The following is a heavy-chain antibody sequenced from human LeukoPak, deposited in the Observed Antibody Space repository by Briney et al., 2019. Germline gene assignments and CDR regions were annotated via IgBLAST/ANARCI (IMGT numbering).Heavy chain of an antibody. Sequence: GASVKVSCKASGYTFTSYYMHWVRQAPGQGLEWMGIINPSGGSTSYAQKFQGRVTMTRDTSTSTVYMELSSLRSEDTAVYYCVHCGGDCYPCCGMDGWGQGTTVTVSS. CDR3: VHCGGDCYPCCGMDG. CDR1: GYTFTSYY. V-gene: IGHV1-46*01. J-gene: IGHJ6*02. D-gene: IGHD2-21*02. CDR2: INPSGGST.